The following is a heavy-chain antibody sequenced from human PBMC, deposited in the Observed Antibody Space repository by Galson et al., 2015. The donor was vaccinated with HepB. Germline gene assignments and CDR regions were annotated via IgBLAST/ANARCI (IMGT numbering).Heavy chain of an antibody. D-gene: IGHD2-8*02. V-gene: IGHV3-15*01. J-gene: IGHJ5*02. Sequence: SLRLSCAASGFPFNNAWMPWVRQAPGMGLEWVGRIKSKTDGATTDYAAPGKGRFTISRDDSKNRLYLQMNSLKTKDTDVYYSTTDVYHSTYWSCIDPWGQGTLVTVSS. CDR2: IKSKTDGATT. CDR1: GFPFNNAW. CDR3: TTDVYHSTYWSCIDP.